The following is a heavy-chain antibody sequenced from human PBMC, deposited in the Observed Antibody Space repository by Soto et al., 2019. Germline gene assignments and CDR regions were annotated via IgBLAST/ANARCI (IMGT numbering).Heavy chain of an antibody. V-gene: IGHV4-4*07. Sequence: TSETLSLTCTVSGDSVSNYYWSWIRQPAGRGLEWIGRVYSSGATNYNPSLNGRVTMSVDTSRNQFSLRLSSVTAADTAIYYCTKGPNWNYYYYGVDVWGQGTAVTV. CDR2: VYSSGAT. CDR1: GDSVSNYY. CDR3: TKGPNWNYYYYGVDV. D-gene: IGHD1-20*01. J-gene: IGHJ6*02.